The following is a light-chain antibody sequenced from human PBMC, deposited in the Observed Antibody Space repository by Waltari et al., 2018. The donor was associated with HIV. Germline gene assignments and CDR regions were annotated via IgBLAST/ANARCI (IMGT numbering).Light chain of an antibody. V-gene: IGLV6-57*03. CDR2: END. Sequence: FLLAQPHSVSESPGKTVTISFTQSSGSIATKNVQWYQQRPGGAPTTVIFENDQRPAVVPALFSGSIDRSSNSASLIVSGLQTEGEADYYCQSYDITNSNWVFGGGTKLTVL. CDR1: SGSIATKN. J-gene: IGLJ3*02. CDR3: QSYDITNSNWV.